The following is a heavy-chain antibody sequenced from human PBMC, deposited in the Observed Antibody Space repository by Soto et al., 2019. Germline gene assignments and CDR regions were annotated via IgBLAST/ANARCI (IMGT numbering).Heavy chain of an antibody. CDR1: GDSVSSNSAA. CDR2: TYYRSKWYN. Sequence: SQTLSLTGAISGDSVSSNSAAWNWIRQSPSRGLEWLGRTYYRSKWYNDYAASVKSRITINPDTSKNQFSLQLNSVTPEDTAVYYCARVELGRSSSSSYGMDVWGQGTTVTVSS. D-gene: IGHD6-6*01. J-gene: IGHJ6*02. CDR3: ARVELGRSSSSSYGMDV. V-gene: IGHV6-1*01.